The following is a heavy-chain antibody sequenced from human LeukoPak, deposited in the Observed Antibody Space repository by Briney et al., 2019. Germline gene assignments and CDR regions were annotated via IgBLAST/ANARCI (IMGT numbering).Heavy chain of an antibody. CDR1: GGSIRNYY. D-gene: IGHD4-17*01. CDR3: ARDLRGLVSWFDP. CDR2: IYTTGST. V-gene: IGHV4-4*07. Sequence: SETLSLTCTVSGGSIRNYYWSWIRQPAGKGLEWIGRIYTTGSTNYNPSLKSRVTMSVDTSKNQFSLKLSSVTAADTAVYYCARDLRGLVSWFDPWGQGTLVTVSS. J-gene: IGHJ5*02.